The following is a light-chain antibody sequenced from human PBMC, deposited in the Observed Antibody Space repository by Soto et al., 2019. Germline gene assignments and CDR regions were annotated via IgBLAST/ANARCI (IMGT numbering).Light chain of an antibody. CDR2: GAS. J-gene: IGKJ5*01. V-gene: IGKV3-20*01. CDR1: QTVSSNY. CDR3: QQYTGPPTK. Sequence: EIILTQAPDTLSLSRGERGTLSCRASQTVSSNYLAWCQQRPGQAPRLLIYGASTRAAGIPDRFSGSGSGTDSTLTITRLVPEDSAVYFCQQYTGPPTKFGQGTRPEI.